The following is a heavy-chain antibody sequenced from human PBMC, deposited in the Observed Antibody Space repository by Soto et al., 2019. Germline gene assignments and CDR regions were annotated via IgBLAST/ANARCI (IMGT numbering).Heavy chain of an antibody. V-gene: IGHV3-11*01. J-gene: IGHJ4*02. CDR1: GFTFSNYY. D-gene: IGHD6-19*01. Sequence: GGSLRLSCAASGFTFSNYYMAWIRQAPGKGLECLSYISSREVTVYYADSVKGRFTISRDNTKNSLYLQMTTLRDEDTAVYYCARVSASGWHVNGRDYFDSWGQGTLVTVSS. CDR3: ARVSASGWHVNGRDYFDS. CDR2: ISSREVTV.